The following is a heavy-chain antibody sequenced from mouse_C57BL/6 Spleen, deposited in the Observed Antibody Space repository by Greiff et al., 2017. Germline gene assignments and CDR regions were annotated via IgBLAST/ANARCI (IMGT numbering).Heavy chain of an antibody. CDR2: INPNYGTT. J-gene: IGHJ2*01. D-gene: IGHD1-1*01. V-gene: IGHV1-39*01. CDR3: ARYDYYGSSYSY. CDR1: GYSFTDYN. Sequence: VQLKESGPELVKPGASVKISCKASGYSFTDYNMNWVKQSNGKSLEWIGVINPNYGTTSYNQKFKGKATLTVDQSSSTAYLQRNSLTSEASAVYYCARYDYYGSSYSYWGQGTTLTVSS.